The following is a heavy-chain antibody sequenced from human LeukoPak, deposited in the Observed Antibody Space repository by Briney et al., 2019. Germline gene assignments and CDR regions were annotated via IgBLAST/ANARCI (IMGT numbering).Heavy chain of an antibody. CDR1: GFTFSSYS. V-gene: IGHV3-48*04. D-gene: IGHD6-19*01. CDR3: AKLGIAVAGDY. Sequence: GGSLRLSCAASGFTFSSYSMNWVRQAPGKGLEWVSYISSSSSTIYYADSVKGRFTISRDNAQNSLYLQMNSLRAEDTAVYYCAKLGIAVAGDYWGQGTLVTVSS. CDR2: ISSSSSTI. J-gene: IGHJ4*02.